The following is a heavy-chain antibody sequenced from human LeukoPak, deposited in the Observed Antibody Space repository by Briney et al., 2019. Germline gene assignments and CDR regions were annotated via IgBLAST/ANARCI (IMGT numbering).Heavy chain of an antibody. D-gene: IGHD4-23*01. J-gene: IGHJ4*01. V-gene: IGHV3-21*01. Sequence: GSPTLSCTVSGFTFSAYSMNWVCQAPGKGLEWVSSISGRSTYTYYADSMQRRFTISRDDARDSLFLQMDSLRAEDTAVYYCARTRVGTRTPTFDYWGHGILVSVSS. CDR3: ARTRVGTRTPTFDY. CDR2: ISGRSTYT. CDR1: GFTFSAYS.